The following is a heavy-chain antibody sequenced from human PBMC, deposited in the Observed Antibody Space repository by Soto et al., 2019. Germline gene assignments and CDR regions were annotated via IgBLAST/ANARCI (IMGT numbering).Heavy chain of an antibody. CDR1: GFTFSSYA. J-gene: IGHJ3*02. CDR3: AKPQRKWEPWVSDAFDI. D-gene: IGHD1-26*01. CDR2: ISGSGGST. V-gene: IGHV3-23*01. Sequence: PWGSLRLSCAASGFTFSSYAMSWVRQTPGKGLEWVSAISGSGGSTYYADSVKGRFTISRDNSKNTLYLQMNSLRAEDTAVYYCAKPQRKWEPWVSDAFDIWGQGTMVTVSS.